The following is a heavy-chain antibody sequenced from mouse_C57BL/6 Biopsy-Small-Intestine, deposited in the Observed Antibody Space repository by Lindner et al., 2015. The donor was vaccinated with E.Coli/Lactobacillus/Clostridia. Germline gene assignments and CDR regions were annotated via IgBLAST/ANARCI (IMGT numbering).Heavy chain of an antibody. V-gene: IGHV1-18*01. CDR1: GYTFTAYD. CDR2: INPKKRGA. CDR3: ARAPLMVQGVISPGLNYLDP. D-gene: IGHD2-2*01. J-gene: IGHJ4*01. Sequence: SVKVSCKASGYTFTAYDLHWVRQAPGQGLEWMGRINPKKRGATYAQKFQGRVTVTTDTSISTAYMELSSLRSDDTAVYYCARAPLMVQGVISPGLNYLDPWGQGTLVTVSS.